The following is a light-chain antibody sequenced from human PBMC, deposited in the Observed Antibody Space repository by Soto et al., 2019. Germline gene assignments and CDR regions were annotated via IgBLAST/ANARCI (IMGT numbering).Light chain of an antibody. Sequence: QSALTQPVSVSGSPGQSITISCTGTSSDVGSYDVVSWYQQHPGKAPQLIIYEVAQRPSGVSDRFSGSKSGSTASLTISGLQAEDEAHYFCCSYAGSTTFWVFGGGTKLTVL. CDR1: SSDVGSYDV. CDR2: EVA. CDR3: CSYAGSTTFWV. J-gene: IGLJ3*02. V-gene: IGLV2-23*02.